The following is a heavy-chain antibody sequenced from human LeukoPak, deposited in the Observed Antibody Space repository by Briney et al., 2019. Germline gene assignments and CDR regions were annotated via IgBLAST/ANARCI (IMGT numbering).Heavy chain of an antibody. D-gene: IGHD1-26*01. V-gene: IGHV3-23*01. CDR2: ISGSGGST. CDR1: GFTFSSYA. J-gene: IGHJ3*02. CDR3: AKDRVRGGSYPDAFDI. Sequence: GGSLRLSYAASGFTFSSYAMSWVRQAPGKGLEWVSAISGSGGSTYYADSVKGRFTISRDNSKNTLYLQMNSLRAEDTAVYYCAKDRVRGGSYPDAFDIWGQGTMVTVSS.